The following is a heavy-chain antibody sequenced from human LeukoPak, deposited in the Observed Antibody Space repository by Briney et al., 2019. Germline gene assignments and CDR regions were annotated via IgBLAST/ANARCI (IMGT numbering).Heavy chain of an antibody. Sequence: SETLSLTCTVSGGSISRYYWSWIRQPPGKGREWIGYIYYSGSTNYNPSLKSPVTISVDTSKNQFSLKLSSVTAADTAVYYCARSGYSSGWYFDYWGQGALVTVSS. CDR3: ARSGYSSGWYFDY. J-gene: IGHJ4*02. CDR1: GGSISRYY. CDR2: IYYSGST. D-gene: IGHD6-19*01. V-gene: IGHV4-59*01.